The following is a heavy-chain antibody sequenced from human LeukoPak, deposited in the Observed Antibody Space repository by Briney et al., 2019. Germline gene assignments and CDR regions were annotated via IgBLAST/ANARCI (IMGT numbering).Heavy chain of an antibody. Sequence: PGGSLRISCTASGFTLSSSAITWVRQAPGKGLEWVSGISGSGSGTYYADFVKGRFTISRDNSKNTMYLEMNSLRAEDTAVYYCAKMNGYMDVWGKGTTVTVSS. V-gene: IGHV3-23*01. CDR2: ISGSGSGT. D-gene: IGHD1-1*01. CDR1: GFTLSSSA. CDR3: AKMNGYMDV. J-gene: IGHJ6*03.